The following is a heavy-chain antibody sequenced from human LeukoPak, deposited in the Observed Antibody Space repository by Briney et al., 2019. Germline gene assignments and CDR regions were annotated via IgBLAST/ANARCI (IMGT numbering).Heavy chain of an antibody. CDR3: ARVKYPDREDSSGWYKFTLTFEY. CDR1: GHTFTGYY. D-gene: IGHD6-19*01. V-gene: IGHV1-2*02. J-gene: IGHJ4*02. Sequence: ASVKVSCKASGHTFTGYYMHWVRQAPGQGLEWMGWINANSGGTNYAQKFQGRVTMTTDTSTSTAYMELRSLRSDDTAVYYCARVKYPDREDSSGWYKFTLTFEYWGQGTLVTVSS. CDR2: INANSGGT.